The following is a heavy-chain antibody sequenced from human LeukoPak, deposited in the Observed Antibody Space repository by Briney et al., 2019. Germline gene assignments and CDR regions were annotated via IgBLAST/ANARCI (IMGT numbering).Heavy chain of an antibody. CDR2: INHSGST. J-gene: IGHJ3*02. CDR1: GGSFSGYY. V-gene: IGHV4-34*01. D-gene: IGHD3-3*01. CDR3: ARVSLRFLGWLLPGAFDI. Sequence: SETLSLTCAVYGGSFSGYYWSWIRQPPGKGLEWIGEINHSGSTNYNPSLKSRVTISVDTSKNQFSLKLSSVTAADTAVYYCARVSLRFLGWLLPGAFDIWGQGTVVTVSS.